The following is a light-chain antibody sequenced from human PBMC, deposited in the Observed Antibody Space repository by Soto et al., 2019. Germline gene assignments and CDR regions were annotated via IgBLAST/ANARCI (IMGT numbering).Light chain of an antibody. CDR1: QSVSTY. Sequence: EIVLTQSPGTLSLSPCERAALSCRASQSVSTYLAWYQQKPGQAPRLLIYDASNRATGIPARFSGSGSGTDFTLTISSLEPEDFAVYYCQQRSNWITFGQGTRLENK. CDR2: DAS. V-gene: IGKV3-11*01. CDR3: QQRSNWIT. J-gene: IGKJ5*01.